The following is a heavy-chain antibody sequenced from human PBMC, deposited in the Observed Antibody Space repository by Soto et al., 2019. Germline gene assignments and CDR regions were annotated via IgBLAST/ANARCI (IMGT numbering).Heavy chain of an antibody. CDR3: ATDQYGAGRVGVHF. CDR2: IVPTLRIT. J-gene: IGHJ4*02. Sequence: QVQLVQSGAEVKKPGASLRVSCETSGGTSTIYTITWVRQAPGQGLQWMGRIVPTLRITNYAQEFQGRLTITADSSTSTAHIELTSLTSEDTAVYYCATDQYGAGRVGVHFWGQGTLVTVSS. V-gene: IGHV1-69*08. CDR1: GGTSTIYT. D-gene: IGHD3-3*02.